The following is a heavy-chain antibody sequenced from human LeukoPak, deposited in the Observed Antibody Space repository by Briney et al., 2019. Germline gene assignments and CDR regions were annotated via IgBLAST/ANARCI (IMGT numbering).Heavy chain of an antibody. CDR1: GFTFDDYG. Sequence: PGGSLRLSCAASGFTFDDYGMSWVRQAPGKGLEWVSGINWNGGSTGYADSVKGRFTISRDNAKNSLYLQMNSLRAGDTALYYCARWSGSYYYYYMDVWGKGTTVTVSS. V-gene: IGHV3-20*04. CDR2: INWNGGST. J-gene: IGHJ6*03. D-gene: IGHD1-26*01. CDR3: ARWSGSYYYYYMDV.